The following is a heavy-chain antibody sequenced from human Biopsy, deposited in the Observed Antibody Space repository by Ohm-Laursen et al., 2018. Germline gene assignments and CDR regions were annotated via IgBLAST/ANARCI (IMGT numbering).Heavy chain of an antibody. J-gene: IGHJ1*01. Sequence: EASVKVSCKASGYTFTDAAITWVRQAPGQGLEWLGGNIPILGTGNYAQKFQDRVTVAADTSTSTATMELRSLRSDDTAVYYCATKLTGYFHHWGQGTLVIVSS. D-gene: IGHD3-9*01. CDR2: NIPILGTG. CDR3: ATKLTGYFHH. CDR1: GYTFTDAA. V-gene: IGHV1-69*06.